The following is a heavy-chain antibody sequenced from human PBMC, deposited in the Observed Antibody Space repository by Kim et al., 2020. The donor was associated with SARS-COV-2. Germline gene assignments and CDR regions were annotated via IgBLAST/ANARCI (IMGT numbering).Heavy chain of an antibody. CDR2: TYYRSKWYN. V-gene: IGHV6-1*01. D-gene: IGHD6-19*01. Sequence: SQTLSLTCAISGDSVSSSSAGWNWIRQSPSRGLEWLGRTYYRSKWYNDYALSVKSRITINPDTSKNQFSLQLNSMTPEDTAMYYCARDFNSGWYHFDYWGQGTLVTVSS. J-gene: IGHJ4*02. CDR3: ARDFNSGWYHFDY. CDR1: GDSVSSSSAG.